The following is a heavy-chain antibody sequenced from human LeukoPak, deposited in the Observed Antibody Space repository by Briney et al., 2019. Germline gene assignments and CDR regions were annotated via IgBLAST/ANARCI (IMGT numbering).Heavy chain of an antibody. V-gene: IGHV3-21*01. CDR1: GFTFSNYN. Sequence: GGSLRLSCAASGFTFSNYNMNWVRQAPGKGLEWVSFISSSSSYIYYADSVKGRFTISRDNAKNSLYLHMNSLRAEDTAVYYCARDYGGSSPFDYWGQGTLVTVSS. CDR2: ISSSSSYI. CDR3: ARDYGGSSPFDY. D-gene: IGHD4-23*01. J-gene: IGHJ4*02.